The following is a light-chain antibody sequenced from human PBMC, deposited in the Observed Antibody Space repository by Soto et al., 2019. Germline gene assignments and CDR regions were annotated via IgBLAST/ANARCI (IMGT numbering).Light chain of an antibody. CDR3: QQYGSATST. Sequence: IVVTQSPCTLSLSPGESGTLSCRASQSIXKDIAAWYQHNRGQAPRLPXYGASSMATGIPDRFSGSGSATDFTLTISRLEPEDFAVYYCQQYGSATSTFGQGTRLDI. V-gene: IGKV3-20*01. CDR1: QSIXKDI. CDR2: GAS. J-gene: IGKJ5*01.